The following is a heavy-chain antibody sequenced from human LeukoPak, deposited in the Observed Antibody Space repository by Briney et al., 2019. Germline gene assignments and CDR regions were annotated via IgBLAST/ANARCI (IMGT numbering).Heavy chain of an antibody. CDR1: GFTFSSYW. CDR2: INTGGSDT. CDR3: ARDVGYAFNY. Sequence: GGSLRLSCAASGFTFSSYWMHWVRQALGKGLVWVSRINTGGSDTTYADSVKGRFTISRDNAKNTVFLQMNSLRAEDTAVYYCARDVGYAFNYWGQGTLVTVLS. V-gene: IGHV3-74*01. J-gene: IGHJ4*02. D-gene: IGHD2-2*01.